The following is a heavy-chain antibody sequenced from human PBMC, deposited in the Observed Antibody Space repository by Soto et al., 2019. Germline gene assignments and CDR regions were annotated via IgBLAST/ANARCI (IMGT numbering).Heavy chain of an antibody. CDR2: ISPYNGNT. D-gene: IGHD5-12*01. J-gene: IGHJ3*02. CDR1: GYTFISYG. Sequence: HVQLVQSGAEVKKPGDSLKVSCKASGYTFISYGVSRVRQAPGQGLEWLGWISPYNGNTNYAQKFQGRITMTTDTSTSTVYMDLRSLRTDDTAVYYCARDQTKWLTDAFDIWGHGTMLVVFS. CDR3: ARDQTKWLTDAFDI. V-gene: IGHV1-18*01.